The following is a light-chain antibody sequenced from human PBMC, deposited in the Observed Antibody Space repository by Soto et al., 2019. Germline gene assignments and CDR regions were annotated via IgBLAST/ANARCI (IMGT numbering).Light chain of an antibody. Sequence: DIQMTQSPSSLSASVGDRVTITCRASQTVSVYLNWYRQEPGEAPKLLIFSASTLRSGVPPRFSGSGSGTDFTLTISNLQPEDFATYYCQQSYSTPFTFGPGTKVDIK. CDR1: QTVSVY. V-gene: IGKV1-39*01. CDR2: SAS. CDR3: QQSYSTPFT. J-gene: IGKJ3*01.